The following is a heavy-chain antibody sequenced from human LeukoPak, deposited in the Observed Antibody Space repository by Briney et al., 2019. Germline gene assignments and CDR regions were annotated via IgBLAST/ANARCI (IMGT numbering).Heavy chain of an antibody. CDR2: IIPIFGTA. V-gene: IGHV1-69*01. CDR3: PSAMTVTTPHWFDP. CDR1: GGTFTTYA. J-gene: IGHJ5*02. Sequence: GASVKVSCKPSGGTFTTYAISWVRQAPGQGLEWMGGIIPIFGTANYAQKFQGRVTITADESTSTAYMELSSLRSEDTAVYYCPSAMTVTTPHWFDPWGQGTLVSVSS. D-gene: IGHD4-17*01.